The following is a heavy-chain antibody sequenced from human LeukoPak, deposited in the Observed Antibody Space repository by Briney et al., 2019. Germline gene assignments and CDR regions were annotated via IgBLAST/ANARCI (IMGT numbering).Heavy chain of an antibody. Sequence: SETLSLPCAVYGGSFSGYYWSWIRQPPGKGLEWIGEINHSGSTNYNPSLKSRVTISVDTSKNQFSLKLSSVTAADTAVYYCARDQYDYGDYWGQGTLVTVSS. CDR1: GGSFSGYY. CDR3: ARDQYDYGDY. V-gene: IGHV4-34*01. D-gene: IGHD2-8*01. J-gene: IGHJ4*02. CDR2: INHSGST.